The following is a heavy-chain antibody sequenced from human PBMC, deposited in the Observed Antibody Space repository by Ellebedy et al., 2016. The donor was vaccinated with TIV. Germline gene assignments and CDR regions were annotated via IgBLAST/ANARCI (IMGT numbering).Heavy chain of an antibody. CDR3: AAKGVVSRTFDI. J-gene: IGHJ3*02. CDR2: INHSGST. V-gene: IGHV4-34*01. Sequence: SETLSLTXAVYGGSFSGYYWSWIRQPPGKGLEWIGEINHSGSTNYNPSLKSRVTISVDTSKNQFSLKLSSVTAADTAVYYCAAKGVVSRTFDIWGQGTMVAVSS. CDR1: GGSFSGYY. D-gene: IGHD2-15*01.